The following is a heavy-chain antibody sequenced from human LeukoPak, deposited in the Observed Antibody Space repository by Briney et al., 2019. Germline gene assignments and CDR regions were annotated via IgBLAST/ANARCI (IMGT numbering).Heavy chain of an antibody. CDR2: ISWNSGSI. V-gene: IGHV3-9*01. Sequence: PGGSLRLSCAASGFTFDDYAMHWVRQAPGKGLEWVSGISWNSGSIGYADSEKGRFTISRDNAKNSLYLQMNSLRAEDTALYYCAKVGSQGDYGMDVWGQGTTVTVSS. D-gene: IGHD3-16*01. CDR1: GFTFDDYA. CDR3: AKVGSQGDYGMDV. J-gene: IGHJ6*02.